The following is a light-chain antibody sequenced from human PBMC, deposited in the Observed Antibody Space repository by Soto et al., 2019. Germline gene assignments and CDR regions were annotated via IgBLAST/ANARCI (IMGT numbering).Light chain of an antibody. CDR3: SSYASSSTS. V-gene: IGLV2-14*03. CDR1: SSDVGGYNY. J-gene: IGLJ1*01. Sequence: LAQPASVSGSPGQSITISCTGTSSDVGGYNYVSWYQQHPGKAPKLMIYEVSNRPSGVSHRFSGSKSGNTASLTISGLQAEDEADYYCSSYASSSTSFGTGTKV. CDR2: EVS.